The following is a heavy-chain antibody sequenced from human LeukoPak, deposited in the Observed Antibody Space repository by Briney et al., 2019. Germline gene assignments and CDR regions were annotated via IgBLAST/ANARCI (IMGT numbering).Heavy chain of an antibody. V-gene: IGHV4-61*05. Sequence: SETLSLTCTVSGGPISSSNYYWGWIRQPPGKGLEWIGYIYYSGSTNYNPSLKSRVTISVDTSKNQFSLRLSSMTAADTAVYYCARVTGYMIEDYFDYWGQGTLVTVSS. CDR1: GGPISSSNYY. CDR3: ARVTGYMIEDYFDY. CDR2: IYYSGST. D-gene: IGHD3-22*01. J-gene: IGHJ4*02.